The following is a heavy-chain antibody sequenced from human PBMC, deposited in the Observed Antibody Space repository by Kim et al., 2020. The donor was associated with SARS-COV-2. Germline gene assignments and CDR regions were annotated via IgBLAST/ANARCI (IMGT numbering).Heavy chain of an antibody. CDR1: GFTVSSNY. CDR2: IYSGGST. V-gene: IGHV3-53*01. CDR3: ARDQVVGRGYYYGMDV. J-gene: IGHJ6*02. Sequence: GGSLRLSCAASGFTVSSNYMSWVRQAPGKGLEWVSVIYSGGSTYYADSVKGRFTISRDNSKNTLYLQMNSLRAEDTAVYYCARDQVVGRGYYYGMDVWGQGTTVTVSS. D-gene: IGHD2-15*01.